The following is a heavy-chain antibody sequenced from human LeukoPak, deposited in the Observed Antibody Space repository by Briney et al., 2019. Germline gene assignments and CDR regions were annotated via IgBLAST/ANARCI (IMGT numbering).Heavy chain of an antibody. J-gene: IGHJ4*02. D-gene: IGHD6-6*01. CDR1: GYTFTSYD. CDR3: GRGYRSSSGVLAY. V-gene: IGHV1-8*01. Sequence: ASVTVSCKASGYTFTSYDINWVRQATGQGLEWMGWMNPNSGNTGYAQKFQGRVTITRNTSISTAYMELSSLRSEDTAVYYCGRGYRSSSGVLAYWGQGTLVTVSS. CDR2: MNPNSGNT.